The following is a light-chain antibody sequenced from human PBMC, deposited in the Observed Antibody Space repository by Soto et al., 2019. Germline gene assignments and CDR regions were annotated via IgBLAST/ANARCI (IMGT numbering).Light chain of an antibody. CDR2: DVS. V-gene: IGLV2-14*01. CDR1: SSDVGAYNY. CDR3: SSYTNSGTDV. Sequence: QSVLTQPASVSGSPGQSITISCTGTSSDVGAYNYVSWYQQHPGKAPKLMIYDVSNRPSGISDRFSVSKSGNTASLTISNLQADDEADYYCSSYTNSGTDVFGTGTKVTVL. J-gene: IGLJ1*01.